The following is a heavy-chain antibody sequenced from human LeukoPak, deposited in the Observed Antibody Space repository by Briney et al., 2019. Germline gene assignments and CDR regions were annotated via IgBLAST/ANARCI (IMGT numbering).Heavy chain of an antibody. D-gene: IGHD2-15*01. J-gene: IGHJ4*02. CDR3: VRLRYSYGKNFDC. V-gene: IGHV3-7*01. CDR1: GFTFKGYW. CDR2: IQQDGSEK. Sequence: GGSLRLSCAASGFTFKGYWMSWVRQAPGKGLEWVANIQQDGSEKKYVDSVKGRFTISRDNAKNSLYLQMDSLRAEDTAVYYCVRLRYSYGKNFDCWGQGTLVTVSS.